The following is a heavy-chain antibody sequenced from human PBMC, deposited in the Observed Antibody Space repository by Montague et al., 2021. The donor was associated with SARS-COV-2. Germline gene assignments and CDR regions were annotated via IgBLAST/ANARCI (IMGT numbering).Heavy chain of an antibody. CDR2: IYYSGST. J-gene: IGHJ5*02. CDR1: GGSISSYY. CDR3: ARVSRITIFGVVGWFDP. D-gene: IGHD3-3*01. Sequence: SETLSLTCTVSGGSISSYYWSWIRQPPGKGLEWIGYIYYSGSTNYNPSLKSRVTISVDTSKNQFSLKLSSVTAADTAVYYCARVSRITIFGVVGWFDPWGQGTRGTVSS. V-gene: IGHV4-59*01.